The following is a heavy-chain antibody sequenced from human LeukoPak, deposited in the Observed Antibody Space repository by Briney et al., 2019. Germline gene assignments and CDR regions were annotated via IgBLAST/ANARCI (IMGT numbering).Heavy chain of an antibody. Sequence: PGGSLRLSCEDSGFTFRSYEMNWVRQAPGKGLEWIAYLSSSGSAFSYADSVKGRFTIARDNAKNSVYLEMNSLRADDTAVYYCARDNSVGDTAWWFDPWGQGTLVTVSS. CDR1: GFTFRSYE. J-gene: IGHJ5*02. CDR2: LSSSGSAF. D-gene: IGHD1-26*01. V-gene: IGHV3-48*03. CDR3: ARDNSVGDTAWWFDP.